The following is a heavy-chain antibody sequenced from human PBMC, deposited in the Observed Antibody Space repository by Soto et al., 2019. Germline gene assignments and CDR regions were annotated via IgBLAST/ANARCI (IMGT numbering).Heavy chain of an antibody. D-gene: IGHD2-2*01. CDR2: IIPIFGTA. V-gene: IGHV1-69*06. Sequence: QVQLVQSGAEVKKRGSSVKVSCKAAGGTFSSYAISWVRQAPGQGLEWMGGIIPIFGTANDAQKFQGRVTITEDKSTSTACPELSSLRSEDTAVYYSARLTHRGYCTSTSCQYCYFDLWGRGTLVAVSS. CDR3: ARLTHRGYCTSTSCQYCYFDL. CDR1: GGTFSSYA. J-gene: IGHJ2*01.